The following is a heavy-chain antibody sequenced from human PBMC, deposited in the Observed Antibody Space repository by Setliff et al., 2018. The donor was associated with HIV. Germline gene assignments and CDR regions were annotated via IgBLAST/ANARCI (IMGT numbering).Heavy chain of an antibody. CDR1: GFTFSNFW. CDR3: ANLWEVGA. D-gene: IGHD1-26*01. J-gene: IGHJ5*02. V-gene: IGHV3-7*03. Sequence: PGESLRLSCAASGFTFSNFWMDWVRQAPGKGLERVATIKKDGSEIYYVDSVKGRFTISRDNARTSLYLEMSSLRVEDTAVYLCANLWEVGAWGQGTLVTVSS. CDR2: IKKDGSEI.